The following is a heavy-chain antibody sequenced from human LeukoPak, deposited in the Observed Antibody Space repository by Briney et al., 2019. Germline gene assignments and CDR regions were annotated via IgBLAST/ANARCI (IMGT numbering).Heavy chain of an antibody. CDR1: GFTVSSNY. CDR2: IYSGGST. V-gene: IGHV3-66*02. CDR3: AGAHCRSGWYVGRGYYFDY. D-gene: IGHD6-19*01. Sequence: GGSLRLSCAASGFTVSSNYMSWVRQAPGKGLEWVSVIYSGGSTYYADSGKGRFTISRDNSKNTLYLQMNSLRAEDTAVYYCAGAHCRSGWYVGRGYYFDYWGQGTLVTVSS. J-gene: IGHJ4*02.